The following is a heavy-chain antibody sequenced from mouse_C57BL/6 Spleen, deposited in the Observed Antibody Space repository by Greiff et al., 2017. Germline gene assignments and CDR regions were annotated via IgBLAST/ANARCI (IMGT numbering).Heavy chain of an antibody. J-gene: IGHJ4*01. CDR3: AIRDSNYVYAMDY. V-gene: IGHV1-69*01. CDR2: IDPSDSYT. D-gene: IGHD2-5*01. CDR1: GYTFTSYW. Sequence: QVQLQQPGAELVMPGASVKLSCKASGYTFTSYWMHWVKQRPGQGLEWIGEIDPSDSYTNSHQKFKGKSTLTVDKSSSTAYMQLSSLTSEDSAVYYCAIRDSNYVYAMDYWGQGTSVTVSS.